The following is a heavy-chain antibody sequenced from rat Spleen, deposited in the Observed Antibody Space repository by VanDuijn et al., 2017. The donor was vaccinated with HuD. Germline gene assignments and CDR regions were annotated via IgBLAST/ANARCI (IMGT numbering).Heavy chain of an antibody. V-gene: IGHV5-31*01. CDR1: GFNFKDHW. Sequence: EVQLVESGGGLVQPGRSLKLSCAASGFNFKDHWMGWVRQAPGKGLEWVASITNFAGRTHYPDSVKGRFTISRDDAKSTLYLQMNSLRSEDTATYYCASGLYNWFTYWGQGTLVTVSS. J-gene: IGHJ3*01. CDR2: ITNFAGRT. CDR3: ASGLYNWFTY.